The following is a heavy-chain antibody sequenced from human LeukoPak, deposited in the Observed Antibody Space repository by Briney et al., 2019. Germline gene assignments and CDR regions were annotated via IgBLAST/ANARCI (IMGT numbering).Heavy chain of an antibody. J-gene: IGHJ4*02. Sequence: GGSLRLSCAASGFPFSRYAMSWVRQTPERGLEWVSVISGSDGSRYYADSVRGRFTISRDDSRNTVYLQMNNLRAEDTAVYYCAKQVSCDTTTCYSGMPPDYWGQGTLVAVSS. D-gene: IGHD2/OR15-2a*01. V-gene: IGHV3-23*01. CDR2: ISGSDGSR. CDR1: GFPFSRYA. CDR3: AKQVSCDTTTCYSGMPPDY.